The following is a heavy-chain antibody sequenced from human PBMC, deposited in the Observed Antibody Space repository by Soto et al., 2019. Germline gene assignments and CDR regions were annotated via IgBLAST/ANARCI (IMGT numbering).Heavy chain of an antibody. CDR3: ARNRVNGDYFDY. CDR2: IYYSGST. Sequence: PSETLSLTCTVSGGSISSGGYYWSWIRQHPGKGLEWIGYIYYSGSTYYNPSLKSRVTISVDTSKNQFSLKLSSVTAADTAVYYCARNRVNGDYFDYWGQGTLVTVSS. V-gene: IGHV4-31*03. CDR1: GGSISSGGYY. D-gene: IGHD4-17*01. J-gene: IGHJ4*02.